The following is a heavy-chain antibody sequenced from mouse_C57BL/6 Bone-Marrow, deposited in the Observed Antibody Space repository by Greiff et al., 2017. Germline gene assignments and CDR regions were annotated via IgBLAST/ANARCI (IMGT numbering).Heavy chain of an antibody. CDR3: ARGYYGSPPWFAY. Sequence: EVQLQQSGPGMVKPSQSLSLTCTVTGYSITSGYDWHWIRHFPGNKLEWMGYISYSGSTNYNPSLKSRISITHDTSKNHFFLKLNSVTTEDTATNYCARGYYGSPPWFAYWGQGTLVTVSA. CDR2: ISYSGST. D-gene: IGHD1-1*01. CDR1: GYSITSGYD. V-gene: IGHV3-1*01. J-gene: IGHJ3*01.